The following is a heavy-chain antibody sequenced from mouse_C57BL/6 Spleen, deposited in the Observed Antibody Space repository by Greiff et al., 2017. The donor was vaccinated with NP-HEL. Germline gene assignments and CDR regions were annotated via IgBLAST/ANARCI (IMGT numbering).Heavy chain of an antibody. V-gene: IGHV1-47*01. CDR3: ARGIYDGYAFAY. CDR2: FHPYNDDT. Sequence: VQLQQSGAELVKPGASVKMSCKASGYTFTTYPIEWMKQNPGKSLEWIGNFHPYNDDTKYNEKFKGKATLTVDKSSRTVYLELSRLTSDDSAVYYCARGIYDGYAFAYWGQGTLVTVSA. CDR1: GYTFTTYP. J-gene: IGHJ3*01. D-gene: IGHD2-2*01.